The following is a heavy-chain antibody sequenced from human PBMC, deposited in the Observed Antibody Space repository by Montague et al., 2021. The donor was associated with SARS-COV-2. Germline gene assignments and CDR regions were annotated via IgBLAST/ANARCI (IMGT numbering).Heavy chain of an antibody. J-gene: IGHJ6*02. V-gene: IGHV3-11*03. CDR2: ISTRSTYT. Sequence: SLSLSLSAFGFTFSDCYMTWIRQAPGKGLEWLSYISTRSTYTNYADSVKGRFTISRDDAKNSLYLQMNSLRAEDTAVYYCASFTMVRGAPGYGMDVWGQGTTVTVSS. D-gene: IGHD3-10*01. CDR3: ASFTMVRGAPGYGMDV. CDR1: GFTFSDCY.